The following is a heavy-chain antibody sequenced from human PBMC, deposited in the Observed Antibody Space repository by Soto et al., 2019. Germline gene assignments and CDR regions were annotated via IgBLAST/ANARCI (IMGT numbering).Heavy chain of an antibody. J-gene: IGHJ5*02. CDR1: GGSISTYF. CDR2: VYYSGST. CDR3: ARDKASGNYYNYFDP. Sequence: ASETLSLTCTVSGGSISTYFWSWIRQPPGKELEWIGYVYYSGSTTYNPSLKGRVSISVDTSKNQFSLKLTSVTAADTAVYYCARDKASGNYYNYFDPWGQGALVTVSS. D-gene: IGHD3-10*01. V-gene: IGHV4-59*01.